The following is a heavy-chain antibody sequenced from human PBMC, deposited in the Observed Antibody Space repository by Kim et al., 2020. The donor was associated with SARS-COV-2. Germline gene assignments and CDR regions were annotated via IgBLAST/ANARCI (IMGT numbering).Heavy chain of an antibody. CDR2: IYYSGST. V-gene: IGHV4-39*01. CDR3: ASTTAAGTFYY. Sequence: SETLSLTCTVSGGSISSSSYYWGWIRQPPGKGLEWIGSIYYSGSTYYNPSLKSRVTISVDTSKNQFSLKLSSVTAADTAVYYCASTTAAGTFYYWGQGTLVTVSS. D-gene: IGHD6-13*01. CDR1: GGSISSSSYY. J-gene: IGHJ4*02.